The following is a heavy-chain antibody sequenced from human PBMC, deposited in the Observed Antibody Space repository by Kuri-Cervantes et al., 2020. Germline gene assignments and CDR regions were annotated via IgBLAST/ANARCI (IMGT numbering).Heavy chain of an antibody. CDR3: ARGGQGWVQNFDY. J-gene: IGHJ4*02. Sequence: ASVKVSCKASEYTFTRYAMNWVGRAPGQGLEGMGWINTNTGNSTYAQGFTGRFVFSLDTSVSTAYLQVSSLKAEDTAVYYCARGGQGWVQNFDYWGQGTLVTVSS. CDR1: EYTFTRYA. V-gene: IGHV7-4-1*02. D-gene: IGHD5-24*01. CDR2: INTNTGNS.